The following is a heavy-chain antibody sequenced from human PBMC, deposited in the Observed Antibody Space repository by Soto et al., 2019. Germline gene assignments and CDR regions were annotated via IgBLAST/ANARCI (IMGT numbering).Heavy chain of an antibody. D-gene: IGHD2-21*02. Sequence: QVQLVQSGAEVKKPGASVKVSCKASGDTFTDYYIHWVRQAPGQGLEWMGTVNPSGGHTTYAQHVLGRMTTTRDPSTSTLYMELTSLTSEDTAVYYCARGGHVVVVTAALDYWGQGTLVTVSS. CDR3: ARGGHVVVVTAALDY. V-gene: IGHV1-46*01. CDR2: VNPSGGHT. CDR1: GDTFTDYY. J-gene: IGHJ4*02.